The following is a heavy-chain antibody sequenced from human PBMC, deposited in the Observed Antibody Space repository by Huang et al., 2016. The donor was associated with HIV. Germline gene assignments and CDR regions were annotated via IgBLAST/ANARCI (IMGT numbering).Heavy chain of an antibody. CDR2: ISNDGSNN. J-gene: IGHJ3*02. D-gene: IGHD5-18*01. CDR3: ARAKDTWDAYDI. CDR1: GFPFNNHA. Sequence: QVQLVESGGGVVQPGRSLRLSCAASGFPFNNHAMHWGRQAPGKGLDWVAVISNDGSNNYYADSVKGRFTISRDSSKSTLFLHMTSLRTEDTAVYYCARAKDTWDAYDIWGQGTMVIVSS. V-gene: IGHV3-30-3*01.